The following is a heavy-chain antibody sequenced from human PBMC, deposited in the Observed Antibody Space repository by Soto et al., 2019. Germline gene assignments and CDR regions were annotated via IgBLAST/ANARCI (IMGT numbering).Heavy chain of an antibody. CDR2: IIPILGIA. V-gene: IGHV1-69*02. CDR3: ARDTSGSYDY. Sequence: QVQLVQSGAEVKKPGSSVKVSCKASGGTFSSYTISWVRQAPGQGLEWMGRIIPILGIANYAQKFQGRVTITADNSTSTAYMELISLRSEDTAVYYCARDTSGSYDYWGQGTLVTVSS. D-gene: IGHD1-26*01. CDR1: GGTFSSYT. J-gene: IGHJ4*02.